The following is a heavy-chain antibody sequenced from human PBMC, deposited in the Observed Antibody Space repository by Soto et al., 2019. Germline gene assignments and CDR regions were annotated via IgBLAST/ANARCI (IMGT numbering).Heavy chain of an antibody. D-gene: IGHD3-10*01. Sequence: EVQLVESGGGLINPGGSLRLSCVASGFTVSTNYLTWVRQAPGEGLKWVSVLYPNGRAYYADSVKGRFTISTDNSENSVNLQMNALSAEDTAVYYCARGLRREYHGIGDYFHLDLWGQGTLVTVSS. J-gene: IGHJ5*02. CDR2: LYPNGRA. V-gene: IGHV3-53*01. CDR1: GFTVSTNY. CDR3: ARGLRREYHGIGDYFHLDL.